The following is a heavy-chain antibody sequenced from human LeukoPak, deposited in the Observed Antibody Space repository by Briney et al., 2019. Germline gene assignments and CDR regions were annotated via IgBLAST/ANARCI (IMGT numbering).Heavy chain of an antibody. CDR3: ARSRRVGNGEYPDY. D-gene: IGHD3-10*01. CDR2: INPNTGDT. Sequence: ASVKVSCKATGYTFTGYYMHWVRKTPGQGLEWMGWINPNTGDTNYGRKFQGRVTMTRDTSINTAYMELRSLRSDDTAVYYCARSRRVGNGEYPDYWGQGTLVTVSS. CDR1: GYTFTGYY. J-gene: IGHJ4*02. V-gene: IGHV1-2*02.